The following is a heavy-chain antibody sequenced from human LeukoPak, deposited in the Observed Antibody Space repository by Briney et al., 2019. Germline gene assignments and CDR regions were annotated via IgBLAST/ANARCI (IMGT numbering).Heavy chain of an antibody. V-gene: IGHV4-34*01. CDR3: ARGGARVVVTAIRPSSGMDV. J-gene: IGHJ6*02. Sequence: SETLSLTCAVSGGSFSGYYWSWIRQPPGKGLEWIGEINHSGSTNYNPSLKSRVTISVDTSKNQFSLKLSSVTAADTAVYYCARGGARVVVTAIRPSSGMDVWGQGTTVTVSS. CDR1: GGSFSGYY. D-gene: IGHD2-21*02. CDR2: INHSGST.